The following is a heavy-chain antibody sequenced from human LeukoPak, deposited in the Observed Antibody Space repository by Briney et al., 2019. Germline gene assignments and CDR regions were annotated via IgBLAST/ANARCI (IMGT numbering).Heavy chain of an antibody. CDR2: IYYSGST. V-gene: IGHV4-39*07. CDR3: ARELVVVAATAGGVYNWFDP. CDR1: GGSISSSSYY. Sequence: SETLSLTCTVSGGSISSSSYYWGWIRQPPGKGLEWIGSIYYSGSTYYNPSIKSRVTISVDTSKNQFSLKLSSVTAADTAVYYCARELVVVAATAGGVYNWFDPWGQGTLVTVSS. D-gene: IGHD2-15*01. J-gene: IGHJ5*02.